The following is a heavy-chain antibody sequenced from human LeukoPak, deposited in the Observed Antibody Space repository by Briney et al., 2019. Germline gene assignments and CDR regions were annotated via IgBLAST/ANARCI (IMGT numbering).Heavy chain of an antibody. CDR1: GFTFRSYG. V-gene: IGHV3-30*02. J-gene: IGHJ6*03. Sequence: GGSLRLSCAASGFTFRSYGMHWVRQAPGKGLEWVAFIRHDGKNKYYADSVKGRFTISRDNSNNTLYVQMNSLRAEDTAVYYCVKGLVHYYTDVWGKGTTVTISS. CDR3: VKGLVHYYTDV. D-gene: IGHD3-10*01. CDR2: IRHDGKNK.